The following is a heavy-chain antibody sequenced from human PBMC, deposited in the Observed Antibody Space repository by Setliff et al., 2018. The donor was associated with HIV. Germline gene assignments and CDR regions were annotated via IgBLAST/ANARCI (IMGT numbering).Heavy chain of an antibody. CDR1: GYTFTDRG. V-gene: IGHV1-18*01. J-gene: IGHJ4*02. CDR3: VRDLLGGYNVVRYFDY. CDR2: ISPYNGDT. Sequence: PSVKVSCKASGYTFTDRGISRVRQAPGQGFEWMGWISPYNGDTKYAQNLQGRVTMTTDTSTSTAYMDLRSLRSDDTAVYYCVRDLLGGYNVVRYFDYWGQGTLVTVSS. D-gene: IGHD2-21*01.